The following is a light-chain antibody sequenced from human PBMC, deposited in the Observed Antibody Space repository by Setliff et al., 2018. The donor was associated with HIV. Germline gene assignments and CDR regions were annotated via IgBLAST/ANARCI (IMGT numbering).Light chain of an antibody. Sequence: QSALTQPASVSGSPGQSITVSCTGTSSDIGAFDFVSWYRQHPGKAPELMIYDVTNRPSGVSHRFSGSKSGNTASLTISGLQAEDEADYYCAAWDDGLNAFYVFGTGTKV. V-gene: IGLV2-14*03. CDR1: SSDIGAFDF. J-gene: IGLJ1*01. CDR2: DVT. CDR3: AAWDDGLNAFYV.